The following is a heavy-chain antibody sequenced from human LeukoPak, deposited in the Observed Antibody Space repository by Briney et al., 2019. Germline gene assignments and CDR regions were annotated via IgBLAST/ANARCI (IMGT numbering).Heavy chain of an antibody. CDR3: ARSLTTLTYEGY. V-gene: IGHV3-21*01. Sequence: GGSLRLSCAASGFAFSSYMMNWVRQAPGKGLEWVSSINSGSTYTYYTESVKGRFTVSRDNAKNSLFLQMNSLRAEDTAIYYCARSLTTLTYEGYWGQGTLVTVSS. CDR2: INSGSTYT. J-gene: IGHJ4*02. CDR1: GFAFSSYM. D-gene: IGHD1-1*01.